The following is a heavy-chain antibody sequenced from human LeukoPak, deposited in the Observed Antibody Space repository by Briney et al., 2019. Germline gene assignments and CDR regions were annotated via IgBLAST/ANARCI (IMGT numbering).Heavy chain of an antibody. Sequence: KPPETLSLTCTVSGDSIGTYFWNWIRQSAGEGLEWIGHVYDGGRTNYNTSLKGRVTISVDTSRNLFSLRLSSVAAADTAVYYCARDYIVETGVVGFDMWGQGTMVTVSS. CDR1: GDSIGTYF. J-gene: IGHJ3*02. CDR2: VYDGGRT. CDR3: ARDYIVETGVVGFDM. D-gene: IGHD2-8*02. V-gene: IGHV4-4*07.